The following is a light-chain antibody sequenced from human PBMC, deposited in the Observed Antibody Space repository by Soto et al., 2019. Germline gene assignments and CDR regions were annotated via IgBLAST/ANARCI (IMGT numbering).Light chain of an antibody. CDR2: DNN. Sequence: QSVLTQPPSVSGAPGQRVTISCTGSSSNIGAGYDVQWYQHLPGTAPKLLIYDNNNRPSGVPGRFSGSKSGTSASLAITGLQAEDEADYYCQSYDRGFVSGVVFGAGTKLTVL. V-gene: IGLV1-40*01. CDR3: QSYDRGFVSGVV. J-gene: IGLJ2*01. CDR1: SSNIGAGYD.